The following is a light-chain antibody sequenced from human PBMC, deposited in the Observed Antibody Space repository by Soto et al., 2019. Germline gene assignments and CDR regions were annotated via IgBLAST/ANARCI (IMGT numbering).Light chain of an antibody. J-gene: IGLJ1*01. CDR1: SSDVGGYNY. Sequence: QSVLTQPASVSRSPGQSITISCTGTSSDVGGYNYVSWYQQHPGKAPKLMIYDVSNRPSGVSNRFSGSKSGNTASLTISGLQAEDEADYYCSSYTSSTNVFGTGTKLTVL. V-gene: IGLV2-14*01. CDR3: SSYTSSTNV. CDR2: DVS.